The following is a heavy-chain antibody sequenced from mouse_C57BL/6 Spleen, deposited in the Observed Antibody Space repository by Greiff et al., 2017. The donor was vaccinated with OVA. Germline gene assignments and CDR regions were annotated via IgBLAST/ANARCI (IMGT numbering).Heavy chain of an antibody. CDR2: INPSNGGT. D-gene: IGHD1-1*01. CDR3: AREDYYYGYAMDY. Sequence: QVHVKQPGTELVKPGASVKLSCKASGYTFTSYWMHWVKQRPGQGLEWIGNINPSNGGTNYNEKFKSKATLTVDKSSSTAYMQLSSLTSEDSAVYYCAREDYYYGYAMDYWGQGTSVTVSS. CDR1: GYTFTSYW. V-gene: IGHV1-53*01. J-gene: IGHJ4*01.